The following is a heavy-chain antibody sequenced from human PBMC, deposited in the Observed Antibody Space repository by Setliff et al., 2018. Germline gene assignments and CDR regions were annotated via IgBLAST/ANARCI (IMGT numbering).Heavy chain of an antibody. Sequence: PSETLSLTCAVYGGSFSGYQWSWIRQPPGKGLEWIGEINHSGSTNYNPSLKSRVSISVEESKNQFSLKLTSVTAADTAVYYCARAQVVFAISAPVWYFEVWGRGTQVTV. D-gene: IGHD2-21*01. CDR3: ARAQVVFAISAPVWYFEV. CDR1: GGSFSGYQ. J-gene: IGHJ2*01. CDR2: INHSGST. V-gene: IGHV4-34*01.